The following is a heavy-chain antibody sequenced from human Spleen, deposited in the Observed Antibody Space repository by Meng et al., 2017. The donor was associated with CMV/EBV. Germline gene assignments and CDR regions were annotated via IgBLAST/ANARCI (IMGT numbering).Heavy chain of an antibody. CDR2: ISYIGST. J-gene: IGHJ3*02. CDR1: GFTFSSYG. Sequence: ESLKISCTASGFTFSSYGMHWVRQAPGKGLEWIGYISYIGSTNYNPSLKSRVTISVDTSKNQFSLKLSSVTAADTAVFYCARDILERNAFDMWGQGTMVTVSS. V-gene: IGHV4-59*01. CDR3: ARDILERNAFDM. D-gene: IGHD1-1*01.